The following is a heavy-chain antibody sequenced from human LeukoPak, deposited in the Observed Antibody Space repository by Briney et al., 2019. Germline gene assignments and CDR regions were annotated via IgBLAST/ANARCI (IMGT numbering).Heavy chain of an antibody. CDR3: ARVPSGRGSDY. Sequence: PGGSLRLSCAASGFTFNTYSMNWVRQAPGKGLEWVSYISSSSTSMYYADSVKGRFTISRDNAKNSLYLQMNSLRAEDTAVYYCARVPSGRGSDYWGQGTLVTVSS. V-gene: IGHV3-48*04. D-gene: IGHD3-10*01. CDR2: ISSSSTSM. J-gene: IGHJ4*02. CDR1: GFTFNTYS.